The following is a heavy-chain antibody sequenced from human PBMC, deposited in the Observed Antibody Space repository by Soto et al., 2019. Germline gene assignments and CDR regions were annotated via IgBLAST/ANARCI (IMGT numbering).Heavy chain of an antibody. D-gene: IGHD3-10*01. J-gene: IGHJ6*02. Sequence: PSETLSLTCAVYGGSFSGYYWSWIRQPPGKGLEWIGEINHSGSTNYNPSLKGRVTISVDTSKNQFSLKLSSVTAADTAVYYCARVRMVRGADYYYYYGMDVWGQGTTVTSP. V-gene: IGHV4-34*01. CDR1: GGSFSGYY. CDR2: INHSGST. CDR3: ARVRMVRGADYYYYYGMDV.